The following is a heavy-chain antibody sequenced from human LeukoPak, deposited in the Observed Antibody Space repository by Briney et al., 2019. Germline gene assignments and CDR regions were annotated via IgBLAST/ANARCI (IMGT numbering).Heavy chain of an antibody. J-gene: IGHJ4*02. V-gene: IGHV3-9*01. CDR1: GFTFDKYA. Sequence: GGSLRLSCVASGFTFDKYAMHWVRQVPGKGPEWVSTISWNSGSMNYADSVKGRFTISRDNAKDSLFLQMNSLRPEDTAFYYCAKGYLLSRYQGFFDSWGQGILVTVSS. CDR2: ISWNSGSM. D-gene: IGHD2-15*01. CDR3: AKGYLLSRYQGFFDS.